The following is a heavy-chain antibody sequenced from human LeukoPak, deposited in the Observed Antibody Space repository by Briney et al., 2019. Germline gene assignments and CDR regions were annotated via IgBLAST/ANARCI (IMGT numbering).Heavy chain of an antibody. CDR3: ARGRYQLL. V-gene: IGHV3-48*04. CDR1: GFTFTIFG. J-gene: IGHJ4*02. D-gene: IGHD2-2*01. Sequence: GGSLRLSCATSGFTFTIFGINWVRQAPGKGPEWVSYIDARSGITYYADSVQGRFTISRDNAKNSLYLQMNSLRAEDTAVYYCARGRYQLLWGQGTLVTVSS. CDR2: IDARSGIT.